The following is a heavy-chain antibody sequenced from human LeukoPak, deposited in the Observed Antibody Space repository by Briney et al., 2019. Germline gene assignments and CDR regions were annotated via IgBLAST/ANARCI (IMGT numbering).Heavy chain of an antibody. V-gene: IGHV3-66*01. D-gene: IGHD4-17*01. Sequence: PGGSLRLSCAASGFTVSSNYVSWVRQAPGKGLEWVSVIYSGGSTYYADSVKGRFTISRDNSKNTLYLQMNSLRAEDTAVYYCARDWEYGDSTDAFDIWGQGTMVTVSS. CDR3: ARDWEYGDSTDAFDI. CDR2: IYSGGST. CDR1: GFTVSSNY. J-gene: IGHJ3*02.